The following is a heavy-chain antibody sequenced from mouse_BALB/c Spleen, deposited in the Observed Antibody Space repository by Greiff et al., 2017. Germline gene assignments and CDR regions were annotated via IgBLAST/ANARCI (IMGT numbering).Heavy chain of an antibody. V-gene: IGHV1-7*01. D-gene: IGHD2-14*01. CDR3: ARRYRYDEDAMDY. Sequence: QVQLQQSGAELAKPGASVKMSCKASGYTFTSYWMHWVKQRPGQGLEWIGYINPSTGYTEYNQKFKDKATLTADKSSSTAYMQLSSLTSEDSAVYYCARRYRYDEDAMDYWGQGTSVTVSS. J-gene: IGHJ4*01. CDR2: INPSTGYT. CDR1: GYTFTSYW.